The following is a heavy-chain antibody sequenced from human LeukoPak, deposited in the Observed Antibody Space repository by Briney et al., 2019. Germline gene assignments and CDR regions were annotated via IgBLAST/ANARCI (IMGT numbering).Heavy chain of an antibody. D-gene: IGHD2-21*02. J-gene: IGHJ6*02. CDR3: ARDLRYCGGDCYLPDYYGMDV. CDR1: GGSISSYY. CDR2: IYYSGST. V-gene: IGHV4-59*01. Sequence: SETLSLTCTVSGGSISSYYWSWIRQPPGKGLEWIGYIYYSGSTNYNPSLKSRVTISVDTSKNQFSLKLSSVTAADTAVYYCARDLRYCGGDCYLPDYYGMDVWGQGTTVTVSS.